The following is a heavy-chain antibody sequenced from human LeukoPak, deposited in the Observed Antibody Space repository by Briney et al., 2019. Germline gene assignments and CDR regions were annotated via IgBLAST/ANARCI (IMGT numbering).Heavy chain of an antibody. Sequence: SETLSLTCTVSGGSMSSSTYYWGWIRQPPGKGLEWIGSIYYSGSTYYNPSLKSRVTISGDTSKNQFSLKLSSMTAADTAVYCCATRTIAAPTSKFFDSWGQGTLVTVSS. J-gene: IGHJ4*02. D-gene: IGHD6-13*01. CDR1: GGSMSSSTYY. V-gene: IGHV4-39*01. CDR2: IYYSGST. CDR3: ATRTIAAPTSKFFDS.